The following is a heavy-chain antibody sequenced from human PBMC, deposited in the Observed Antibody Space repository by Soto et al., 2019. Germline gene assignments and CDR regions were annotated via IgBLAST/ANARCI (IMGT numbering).Heavy chain of an antibody. Sequence: QVQLQESGPGLVKPSETLSLTCTVSGGSVSPYYWSWIRQSPGKGLEWIGNIRYSGSTDYNPSLKSRVTISIATSSNQFSLKLTSVTAADTAVYYCANGGTSSLPFDYWGQGTLVTVSS. CDR1: GGSVSPYY. CDR2: IRYSGST. V-gene: IGHV4-59*02. D-gene: IGHD2-2*01. CDR3: ANGGTSSLPFDY. J-gene: IGHJ4*02.